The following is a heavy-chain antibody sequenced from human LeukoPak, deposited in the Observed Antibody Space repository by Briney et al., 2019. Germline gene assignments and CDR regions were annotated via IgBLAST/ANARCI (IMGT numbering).Heavy chain of an antibody. CDR2: IKQDGYEK. V-gene: IGHV3-7*03. D-gene: IGHD1-26*01. J-gene: IGHJ4*02. CDR1: GSTFSSYW. CDR3: ARDKIVGATNFDY. Sequence: GGSLRLSCAASGSTFSSYWMSWVRQAPGKGLEWVANIKQDGYEKYYVDSVKGRFTISRDNAKNSLYLQMNSLRAEDTAVYYCARDKIVGATNFDYWGQGTLVTVSS.